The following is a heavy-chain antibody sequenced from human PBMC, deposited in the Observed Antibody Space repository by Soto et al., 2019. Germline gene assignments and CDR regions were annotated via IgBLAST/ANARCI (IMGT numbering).Heavy chain of an antibody. CDR3: ARSIQLWLPSFDY. CDR1: GGTFSSYA. D-gene: IGHD5-18*01. V-gene: IGHV1-46*01. J-gene: IGHJ4*02. CDR2: INPSGGST. Sequence: GASVKVSCKASGGTFSSYAISWVRQAPGQGLEWMGIINPSGGSTSYAQKFQGRVTMTRDTSTSTVYMELSSLRSEDTAVYYCARSIQLWLPSFDYWGQGTLVTVSS.